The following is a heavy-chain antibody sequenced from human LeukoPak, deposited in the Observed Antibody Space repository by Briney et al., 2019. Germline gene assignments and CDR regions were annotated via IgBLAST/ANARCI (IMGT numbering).Heavy chain of an antibody. V-gene: IGHV4-59*01. D-gene: IGHD5-24*01. CDR3: ARVEGRWLHKAFDI. CDR1: GGSISSYY. Sequence: PSETLSLTCTVSGGSISSYYWSWIRQPPGKGLEWIGYIYYSGSTNYNPSLKSRVTISVDTSKNQFSLKLSSVTAADTAVYYCARVEGRWLHKAFDIWGQGTMVTVSS. J-gene: IGHJ3*02. CDR2: IYYSGST.